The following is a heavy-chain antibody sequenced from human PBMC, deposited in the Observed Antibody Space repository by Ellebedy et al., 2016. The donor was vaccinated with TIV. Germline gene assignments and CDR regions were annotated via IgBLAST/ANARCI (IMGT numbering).Heavy chain of an antibody. CDR1: GGSISRSNW. V-gene: IGHV4-4*02. D-gene: IGHD3-22*01. CDR3: ARAKYYYDTSNYLYYFDY. CDR2: IYHTGTT. Sequence: MPSETLSLTCAVSGGSISRSNWWSWVRPPPGRGLAWIREIYHTGTTNYNPSLKSRVTISVDKSKNQFSLKLTSVTAADTAVYYCARAKYYYDTSNYLYYFDYWGQGTLVTVSS. J-gene: IGHJ4*02.